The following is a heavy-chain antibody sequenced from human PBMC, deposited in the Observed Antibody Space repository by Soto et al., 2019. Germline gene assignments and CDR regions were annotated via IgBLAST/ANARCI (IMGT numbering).Heavy chain of an antibody. CDR3: ARLICASSICYFPAWFDP. D-gene: IGHD2-21*01. CDR1: GDSINSDGYF. Sequence: SETLSLTCTVSGDSINSDGYFWSWIRQHPGKGLEWIGSIYHFGTTYYSPSLSSRLNMSMDTSKNQFSLNLNSVTAADTAVYYCARLICASSICYFPAWFDPWGRGTLVTVSS. J-gene: IGHJ5*02. V-gene: IGHV4-31*03. CDR2: IYHFGTT.